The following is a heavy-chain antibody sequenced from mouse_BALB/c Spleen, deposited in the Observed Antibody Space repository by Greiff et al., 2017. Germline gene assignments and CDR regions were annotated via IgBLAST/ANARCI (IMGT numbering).Heavy chain of an antibody. D-gene: IGHD2-10*02. CDR2: ISSGSSTI. V-gene: IGHV5-17*02. Sequence: EVNVVESGGGLVQPGGSRKLSCAASGFTFSSFGMHWVRQAPEKGLEWVAYISSGSSTIYYADTVKGRFTISRDNPKNTLFLQMTSLRSEDTAMYYCARSRGYGNYFDYWGQGTTLTVSS. CDR1: GFTFSSFG. J-gene: IGHJ2*01. CDR3: ARSRGYGNYFDY.